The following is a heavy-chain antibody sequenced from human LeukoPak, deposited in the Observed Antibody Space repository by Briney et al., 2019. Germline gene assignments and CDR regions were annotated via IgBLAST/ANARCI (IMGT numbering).Heavy chain of an antibody. CDR2: INPNSGGT. D-gene: IGHD3-10*01. CDR3: ARVREWFGELYEY. Sequence: ASVKVSCKASGYTFTGYYRHWVRQAPGQGLEWMGWINPNSGGTNYAQKFQGWVTMTRDTSISTAYMELSRLRSDDTAVYYCARVREWFGELYEYWGQGTLVTVSS. V-gene: IGHV1-2*04. J-gene: IGHJ4*02. CDR1: GYTFTGYY.